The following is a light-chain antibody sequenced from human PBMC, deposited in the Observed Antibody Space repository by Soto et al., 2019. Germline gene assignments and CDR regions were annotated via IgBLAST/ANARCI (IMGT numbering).Light chain of an antibody. CDR1: NIGSKN. CDR3: QVWDSSTGRVV. Sequence: SYELTQPLSVSVALGQTARITCGGNNIGSKNVHWYQQKPGQAPVLVIYRDTNRPSGIPERFFGSNSGNTATLTISRAQAGDEADYYCQVWDSSTGRVVFGGGTKVTVL. V-gene: IGLV3-9*01. CDR2: RDT. J-gene: IGLJ2*01.